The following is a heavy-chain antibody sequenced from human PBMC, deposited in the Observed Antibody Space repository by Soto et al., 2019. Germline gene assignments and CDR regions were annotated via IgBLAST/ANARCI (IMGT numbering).Heavy chain of an antibody. D-gene: IGHD3-3*01. CDR3: ARVYDFWSGYFSGAYFDY. J-gene: IGHJ4*02. Sequence: ASVKVSCKASGGTFSSYAISWVRLAPGQGLEWMGGIIPIFGTANYAQKFQGRVTITADESTSTAYMELSSLRSEDTAVYYCARVYDFWSGYFSGAYFDYWGQGTLVTVSS. CDR1: GGTFSSYA. CDR2: IIPIFGTA. V-gene: IGHV1-69*13.